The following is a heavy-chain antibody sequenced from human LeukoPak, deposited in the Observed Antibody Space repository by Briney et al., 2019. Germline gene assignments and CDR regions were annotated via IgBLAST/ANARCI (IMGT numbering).Heavy chain of an antibody. CDR2: ISFDGSNNK. Sequence: GGFLRLSCAGSGFTFRNYAVHWVRQASGKGLEWVAVISFDGSNNKYYADSVKGRFIISRDNSKNTLYIQMNSLRAEDTAVYYCAKHYYDSSGYEAPDAFDIWGQGTMVTVSS. CDR3: AKHYYDSSGYEAPDAFDI. D-gene: IGHD3-22*01. V-gene: IGHV3-30*18. J-gene: IGHJ3*02. CDR1: GFTFRNYA.